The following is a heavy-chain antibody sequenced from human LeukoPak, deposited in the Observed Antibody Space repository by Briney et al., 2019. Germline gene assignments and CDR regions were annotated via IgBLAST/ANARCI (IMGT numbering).Heavy chain of an antibody. Sequence: SETLSLTCTVSGGSVSSGSYYWSWIRQPPGKGLEWIGYLYYSGSTNYNPSLKSRVTISVDTSKNQFSLKLSSVTAADTAVYYCARDPSYHDYYDSSGYYDYWGQGTLVTVSS. CDR2: LYYSGST. D-gene: IGHD3-22*01. CDR1: GGSVSSGSYY. V-gene: IGHV4-61*01. J-gene: IGHJ4*02. CDR3: ARDPSYHDYYDSSGYYDY.